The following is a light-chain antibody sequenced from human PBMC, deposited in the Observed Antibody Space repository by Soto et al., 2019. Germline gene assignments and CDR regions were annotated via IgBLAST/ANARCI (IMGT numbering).Light chain of an antibody. V-gene: IGLV1-51*01. Sequence: QSVLTQPPSVSAAPGQKVTISCSGSSSNIGNNYVSWYQQLPGTAPKLLIYDNNKRPSGIPDRFSGSKSGTSATLGITGLQTGDEADYYCGTWDLSLSAGVFGGGTKLPVL. J-gene: IGLJ2*01. CDR2: DNN. CDR3: GTWDLSLSAGV. CDR1: SSNIGNNY.